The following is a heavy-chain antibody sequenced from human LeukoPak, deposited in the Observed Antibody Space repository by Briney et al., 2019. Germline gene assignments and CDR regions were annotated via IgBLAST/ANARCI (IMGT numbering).Heavy chain of an antibody. J-gene: IGHJ4*02. D-gene: IGHD6-19*01. Sequence: GSLILSCAASGFTFSSYAMHWVRQAPGKGLEWVAVISYDGSNKYYADSVKGRFTISRDNSKNTLYLQMNSLRAEDTAVYYCARDWRSSGWYHFDYWGQGTLVTVSS. V-gene: IGHV3-30-3*01. CDR1: GFTFSSYA. CDR2: ISYDGSNK. CDR3: ARDWRSSGWYHFDY.